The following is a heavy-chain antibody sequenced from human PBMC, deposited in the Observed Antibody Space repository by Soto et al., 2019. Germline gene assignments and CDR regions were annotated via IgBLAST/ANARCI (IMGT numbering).Heavy chain of an antibody. V-gene: IGHV1-18*01. J-gene: IGHJ6*02. CDR1: GYTFTSYG. CDR3: TRDLGGDFDWPRSTPLCYYYGMDV. CDR2: ISAYNGNT. Sequence: QVQLVQSGAEVKKPGASVKVSCKASGYTFTSYGISWVRQAPGQGLEWMGWISAYNGNTNYAQKLQGRVTMTTDTATSKAYMELRSLRSDDTAEYYCTRDLGGDFDWPRSTPLCYYYGMDVWGQGTTVTVSS. D-gene: IGHD3-9*01.